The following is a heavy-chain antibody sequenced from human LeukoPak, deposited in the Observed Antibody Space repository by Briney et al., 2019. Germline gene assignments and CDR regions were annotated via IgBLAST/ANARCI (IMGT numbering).Heavy chain of an antibody. V-gene: IGHV3-30*18. D-gene: IGHD1-7*01. J-gene: IGHJ4*02. CDR1: GFTFSTYW. Sequence: GGSLRLSCVASGFTFSTYWMTWVRQAPGKGLEWVAIISYDGSDESYADSVKGRFTISRDNSKNTLSLQMNRLRPEDTAVYYCAKVRVVFNWNYAYYFDSWGQGTLVTVSS. CDR2: ISYDGSDE. CDR3: AKVRVVFNWNYAYYFDS.